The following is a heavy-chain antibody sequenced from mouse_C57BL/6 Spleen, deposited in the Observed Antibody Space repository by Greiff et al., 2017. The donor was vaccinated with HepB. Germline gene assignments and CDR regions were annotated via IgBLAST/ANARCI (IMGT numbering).Heavy chain of an antibody. CDR2: IDPETGGT. J-gene: IGHJ2*01. CDR1: GYTFTDYE. CDR3: TRLEVITTVVANYFDY. Sequence: VQLQQSGAELVRPGASVTLSCKASGYTFTDYEMHWVKQTPVHGLEWIGAIDPETGGTAYNQKFKGKAILTADKSSSTAYMELRSLTSEDSAVYYCTRLEVITTVVANYFDYWGQGTTLTVSS. D-gene: IGHD1-1*01. V-gene: IGHV1-15*01.